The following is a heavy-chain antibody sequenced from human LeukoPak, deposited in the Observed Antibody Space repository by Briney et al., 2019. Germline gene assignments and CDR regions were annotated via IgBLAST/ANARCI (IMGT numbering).Heavy chain of an antibody. D-gene: IGHD6-19*01. J-gene: IGHJ5*02. V-gene: IGHV3-23*01. CDR1: GFTFSSYA. Sequence: PGGSLRLSCAASGFTFSSYAMSWVRQAPGKGLEWVSAISGSGGSTYYADSVKGRFTISRDNSKNTLYLQMNSLRAEDTAVYYCAKGAYSSGWYGSLKIKKNWFDPWGQGTLVTVSS. CDR2: ISGSGGST. CDR3: AKGAYSSGWYGSLKIKKNWFDP.